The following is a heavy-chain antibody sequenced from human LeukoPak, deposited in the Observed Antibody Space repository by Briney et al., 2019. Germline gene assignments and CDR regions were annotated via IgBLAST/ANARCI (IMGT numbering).Heavy chain of an antibody. CDR3: ARHLVVVAAAYVVGYMDV. CDR1: GYSFTSYW. J-gene: IGHJ6*03. Sequence: GESLKISCKGSGYSFTSYWIGWVRQMPGKGLEWMGIIYPGDSDTRYSPSFQGQVTISADKSISTAYLQWSSLKASDTAMYYCARHLVVVAAAYVVGYMDVWGKGTTVTVSS. D-gene: IGHD2-15*01. CDR2: IYPGDSDT. V-gene: IGHV5-51*01.